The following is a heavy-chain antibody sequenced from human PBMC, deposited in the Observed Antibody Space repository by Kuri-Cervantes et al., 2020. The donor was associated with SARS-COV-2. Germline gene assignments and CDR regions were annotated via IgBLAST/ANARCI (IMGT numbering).Heavy chain of an antibody. D-gene: IGHD3-10*01. CDR3: GDGFGEFI. CDR2: ISSNGGST. Sequence: GGSLRLSCAASGFTFSSYAMHWVRQAPGKGLEYVSAISSNGGSTYYADSVKGRFTISRDNAKNSLYLQMNSLRAEDTAVYYCGDGFGEFIWGQGTLVTVSS. V-gene: IGHV3-64*02. J-gene: IGHJ4*02. CDR1: GFTFSSYA.